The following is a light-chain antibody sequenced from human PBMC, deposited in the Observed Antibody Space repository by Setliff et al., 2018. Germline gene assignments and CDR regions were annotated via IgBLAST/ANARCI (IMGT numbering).Light chain of an antibody. CDR2: EVS. Sequence: QPASVSGSPGQSIAISCTGTSSDVGAYDYVSWYQQHPDRAPKLMIYEVSNRPSGVSNRFSGSKSGNTASLTISGLQAEDEADYYCSSYTSSGTDVFGSGTKVTV. J-gene: IGLJ1*01. CDR1: SSDVGAYDY. CDR3: SSYTSSGTDV. V-gene: IGLV2-14*01.